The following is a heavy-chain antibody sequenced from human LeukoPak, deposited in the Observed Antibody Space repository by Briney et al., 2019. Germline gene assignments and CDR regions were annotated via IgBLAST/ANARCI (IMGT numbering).Heavy chain of an antibody. D-gene: IGHD3-10*01. Sequence: SQTLSLTCTVSGGSISSGDYYWSWIRQPPGKGLEWIGYIYYSGSTYYNPSLKSRVTISVDTSKNQFSLKLSSVTAADTAVYYCARAATGGWFGELLYFDYWGQGTLVTVSS. CDR2: IYYSGST. V-gene: IGHV4-30-4*01. J-gene: IGHJ4*02. CDR3: ARAATGGWFGELLYFDY. CDR1: GGSISSGDYY.